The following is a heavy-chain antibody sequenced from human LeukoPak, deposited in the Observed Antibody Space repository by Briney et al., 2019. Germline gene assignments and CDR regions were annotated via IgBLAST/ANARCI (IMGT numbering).Heavy chain of an antibody. V-gene: IGHV3-23*01. CDR2: ISGSGGST. CDR1: GFTFSSYA. J-gene: IGHJ4*02. Sequence: GGSLRLSCAASGFTFSSYAMSWVRQAPGKGLEWVSAISGSGGSTYYADSVKGRFTISRDNSKNTLYLQMNSLRADDTAVYYCAKEILPAPYGRARPFDYWGQGTLVTVSS. D-gene: IGHD2-2*01. CDR3: AKEILPAPYGRARPFDY.